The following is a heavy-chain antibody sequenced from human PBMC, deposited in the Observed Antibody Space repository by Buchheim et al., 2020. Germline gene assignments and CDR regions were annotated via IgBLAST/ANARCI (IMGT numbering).Heavy chain of an antibody. CDR3: AKADGGSGRSSNFGC. V-gene: IGHV3-23*01. Sequence: EVQLLESGGGLVQPGGSLRLSCAASRFTFSSFGMNWVRQASGKGLEWVSAISGSGGSTYYADSVKGRFTISRDNSKNKLYLQMTSLRAEDTAVYYCAKADGGSGRSSNFGCWGQGTL. D-gene: IGHD6-19*01. CDR1: RFTFSSFG. J-gene: IGHJ4*02. CDR2: ISGSGGST.